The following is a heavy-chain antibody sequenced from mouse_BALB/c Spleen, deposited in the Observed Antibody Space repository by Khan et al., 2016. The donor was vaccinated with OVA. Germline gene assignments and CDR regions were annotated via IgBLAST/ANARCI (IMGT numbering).Heavy chain of an antibody. CDR2: IDPSKSET. CDR1: GYTFTSFW. D-gene: IGHD1-1*01. J-gene: IGHJ3*01. CDR3: AGGRYGRPFAY. V-gene: IGHV1S127*01. Sequence: QVQLQQSGPELVRPGASVKMSCKASGYTFTSFWIHWVKQRPGQGLEWIGMIDPSKSETRLNQKFKDTATLNVDKSSTTAYMQLSRLTSEDSAVYCCAGGRYGRPFAYWGQGTLVTVSA.